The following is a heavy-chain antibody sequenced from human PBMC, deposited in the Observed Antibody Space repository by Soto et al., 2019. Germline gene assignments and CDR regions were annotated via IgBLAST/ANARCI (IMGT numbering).Heavy chain of an antibody. Sequence: SQTLSLTCAISGDSVSSNSAAWNWIRQSPSRGLEWLGRTYYRSKWYNDYAVSVKSRITINPDTSKNHCSMQLSSVTPEDTAVYYCASKGYGWDGMDVWGQGTTVTVS. CDR1: GDSVSSNSAA. CDR3: ASKGYGWDGMDV. J-gene: IGHJ6*01. V-gene: IGHV6-1*01. CDR2: TYYRSKWYN. D-gene: IGHD5-18*01.